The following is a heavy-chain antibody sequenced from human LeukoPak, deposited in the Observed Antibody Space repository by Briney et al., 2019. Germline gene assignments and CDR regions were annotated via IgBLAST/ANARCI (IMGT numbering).Heavy chain of an antibody. CDR3: AKDSSGWHPLEFDY. CDR2: ISSSGSTI. V-gene: IGHV3-11*01. D-gene: IGHD6-19*01. J-gene: IGHJ4*02. Sequence: GGSLRLSCAASGFTFSDYYMSWIRQAPGKGLGWVSYISSSGSTIYYADSVKGRFTISRDNSKNTLYLQMNSLRAEDTAVYYCAKDSSGWHPLEFDYWGQGTLVTVSS. CDR1: GFTFSDYY.